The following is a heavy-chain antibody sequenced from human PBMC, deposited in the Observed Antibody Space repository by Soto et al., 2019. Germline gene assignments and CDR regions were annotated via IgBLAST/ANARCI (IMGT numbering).Heavy chain of an antibody. Sequence: QVQLVESGGGVVQPGRSLRLSCAASGFTFSSYAMHWVRQAQGKGLEWVAVISYDGSNKYYADSVKGRFTISRDNSKNTLYLQMNSLRAEDTAVYYCARDYYRFNSGYGFSMDVW. J-gene: IGHJ6*01. D-gene: IGHD5-12*01. V-gene: IGHV3-30-3*01. CDR3: ARDYYRFNSGYGFSMDV. CDR2: ISYDGSNK. CDR1: GFTFSSYA.